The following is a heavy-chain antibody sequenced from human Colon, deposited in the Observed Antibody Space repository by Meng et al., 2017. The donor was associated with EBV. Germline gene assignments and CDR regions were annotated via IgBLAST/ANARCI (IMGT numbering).Heavy chain of an antibody. CDR3: ARVGGLDGYRLGGDD. Sequence: QLQLQESGPGLVKPSXTLSRTCAVSGGSISISTWWSWVRQPPGKGLEWIGEIYHSGGTNYNPSLRGRVTISLDKSKNQFSLTLRSVTAADTAVYYCARVGGLDGYRLGGDDWGQGALVTVSS. CDR1: GGSISISTW. CDR2: IYHSGGT. D-gene: IGHD5-24*01. J-gene: IGHJ4*02. V-gene: IGHV4-4*02.